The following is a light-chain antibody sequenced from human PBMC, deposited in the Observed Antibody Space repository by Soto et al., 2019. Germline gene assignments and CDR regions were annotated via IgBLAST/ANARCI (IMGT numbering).Light chain of an antibody. CDR2: DDS. V-gene: IGLV3-21*02. CDR3: QVWDSSSDHVG. CDR1: NIGSKS. J-gene: IGLJ2*01. Sequence: SYELTQPPSVSVAPGQTARITCGGSNIGSKSVHWYQQKPGQAPVLVVYDDSDRLSGIPERFSGSNSGNTATLTIIRVEAGDEADYYCQVWDSSSDHVGFGGGTQLTVL.